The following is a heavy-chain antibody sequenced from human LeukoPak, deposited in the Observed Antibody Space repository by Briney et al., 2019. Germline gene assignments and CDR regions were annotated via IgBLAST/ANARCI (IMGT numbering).Heavy chain of an antibody. J-gene: IGHJ4*02. CDR3: ARERHGSTSSEFDY. CDR1: GYSISSGHY. V-gene: IGHV4-38-2*02. CDR2: IYHSGST. D-gene: IGHD2-2*01. Sequence: SETLSLTCTVSGYSISSGHYWGWIRQPPGKGLEWIGSIYHSGSTYYNPSLKSRVTISVDTSKNQFSLKLSSVTAADTAVYYCARERHGSTSSEFDYWGQGTLVTVSS.